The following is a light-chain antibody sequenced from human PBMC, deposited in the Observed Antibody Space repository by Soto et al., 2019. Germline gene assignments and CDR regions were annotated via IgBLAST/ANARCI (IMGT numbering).Light chain of an antibody. Sequence: QSVLTQPASVSGSPGQSITISCTGTSSDVGGFNYVSWYQQHPGKAPKLMIYDVTNRPSGVSYRFSGSKSGNTASLTISGLQADYEADYYCNSYSSSCTYVFGTGTKVTVL. J-gene: IGLJ1*01. CDR3: NSYSSSCTYV. CDR1: SSDVGGFNY. CDR2: DVT. V-gene: IGLV2-14*03.